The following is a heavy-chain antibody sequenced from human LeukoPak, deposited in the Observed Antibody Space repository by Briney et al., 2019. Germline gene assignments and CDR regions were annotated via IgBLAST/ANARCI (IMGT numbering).Heavy chain of an antibody. CDR3: AKSRGSGSNMARGVNFDY. CDR2: ITSSGRYI. CDR1: GFTFSSYS. V-gene: IGHV3-21*04. D-gene: IGHD3-10*01. J-gene: IGHJ4*02. Sequence: GGSLRLSCAASGFTFSSYSMNWVRQAPGKGLEWVSSITSSGRYIYYADSVKGRFTISRDNSKNTLFLQMNTLRAEDTAVYYCAKSRGSGSNMARGVNFDYWGQGTLVTVSS.